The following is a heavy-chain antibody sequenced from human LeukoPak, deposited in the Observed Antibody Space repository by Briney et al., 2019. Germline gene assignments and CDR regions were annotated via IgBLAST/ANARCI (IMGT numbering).Heavy chain of an antibody. D-gene: IGHD2-21*02. CDR1: GGTFTSYA. CDR3: AYGDCGGDCFTWGELLY. CDR2: IIPIFGTA. Sequence: SSVKVSCKASGGTFTSYAISWVRQAPGQGLEWMGRIIPIFGTANYAQKFQGRVTITTDESTSTAYMELSSLRSEDTAVYYCAYGDCGGDCFTWGELLYWGQGTLVTVSS. J-gene: IGHJ4*02. V-gene: IGHV1-69*05.